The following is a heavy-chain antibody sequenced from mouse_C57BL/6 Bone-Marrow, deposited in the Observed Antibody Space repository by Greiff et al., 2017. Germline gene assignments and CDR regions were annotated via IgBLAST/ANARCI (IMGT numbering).Heavy chain of an antibody. V-gene: IGHV1-42*01. J-gene: IGHJ4*01. Sequence: VQLKQSGPELVKPGASVKISCKASGYSFTGYYMNWVKQSPEQSLEWIGEINPSTGGTTYNQKFKAKATLTVDKSSSTDYMQLKSLTSEDSAVYYCASPRAMDYWGQGTSVTVSS. D-gene: IGHD3-1*01. CDR3: ASPRAMDY. CDR1: GYSFTGYY. CDR2: INPSTGGT.